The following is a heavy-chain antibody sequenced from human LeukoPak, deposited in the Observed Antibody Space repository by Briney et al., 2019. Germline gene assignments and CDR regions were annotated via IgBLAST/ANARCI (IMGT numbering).Heavy chain of an antibody. V-gene: IGHV1-2*02. J-gene: IGHJ4*02. CDR1: GYSFIGYY. CDR2: INPNSGDT. CDR3: ARPRPVYSGSDRVPIGY. Sequence: ASVKVSCKASGYSFIGYYMHWVRQAPGQGLEWMGWINPNSGDTGYAQKFQGRVTMTRDTSMSTAYMELRSLTFDDTAMYYCARPRPVYSGSDRVPIGYWGQGTLVTVSS. D-gene: IGHD1-26*01.